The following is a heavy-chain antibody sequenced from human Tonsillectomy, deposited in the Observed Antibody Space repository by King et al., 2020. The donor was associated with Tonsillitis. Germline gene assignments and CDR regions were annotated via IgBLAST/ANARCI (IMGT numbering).Heavy chain of an antibody. Sequence: VQLVESGGGLVKPGGSLRLSCAAPGFIFSDAWLNWVRQAPGKGLEWVGRIKSTADGGTKDYASPVKGRFTMSRDDSKKTLYLQMNSLKTEDTAVYYCTTLGYSYPFDYWGQGTLVTVSS. V-gene: IGHV3-15*07. CDR2: IKSTADGGTK. J-gene: IGHJ4*02. CDR1: GFIFSDAW. CDR3: TTLGYSYPFDY. D-gene: IGHD5-18*01.